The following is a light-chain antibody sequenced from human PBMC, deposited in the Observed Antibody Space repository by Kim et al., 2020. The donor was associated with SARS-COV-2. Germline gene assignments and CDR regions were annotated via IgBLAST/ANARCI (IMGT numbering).Light chain of an antibody. CDR2: DAS. Sequence: ASAGDRVTITCRASQGISSWLAWYQQKPGKAPELLIYDASSLQSGVPSRFSGSGSGTDFTLTISNLQPEDFATYYCHQTNNFPHTFGQGTKLEI. J-gene: IGKJ2*01. CDR3: HQTNNFPHT. V-gene: IGKV1-12*01. CDR1: QGISSW.